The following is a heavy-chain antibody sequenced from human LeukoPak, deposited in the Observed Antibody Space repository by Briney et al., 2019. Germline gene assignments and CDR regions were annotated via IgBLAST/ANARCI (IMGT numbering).Heavy chain of an antibody. CDR1: GFAFDDYA. V-gene: IGHV3-43D*03. CDR3: VKDKFGGSGSYYFEH. D-gene: IGHD3-10*01. J-gene: IGHJ4*02. CDR2: TSWDGGRT. Sequence: PGGSLRLSCAVSGFAFDDYAMHWVRQPPGKGLEWVSLTSWDGGRTSYADSVKGQFAISRDNSKNSLYLQMNSLRPEDTALYYCVKDKFGGSGSYYFEHWGQGTLVTVSS.